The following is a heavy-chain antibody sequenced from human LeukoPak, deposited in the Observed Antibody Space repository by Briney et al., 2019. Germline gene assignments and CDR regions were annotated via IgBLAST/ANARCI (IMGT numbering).Heavy chain of an antibody. D-gene: IGHD6-13*01. CDR2: IYYSGST. CDR3: ARYSSSWYGPGVDY. J-gene: IGHJ4*02. V-gene: IGHV4-30-4*01. CDR1: GGSISSGDYY. Sequence: SETLSLTCTVSGGSISSGDYYWSWIRQPPGKGLEWIGYIYYSGSTYYNPSLKSRVTISVDTSKNQFSLKLSSVTAADTAVYYCARYSSSWYGPGVDYWGQGTLVTVSS.